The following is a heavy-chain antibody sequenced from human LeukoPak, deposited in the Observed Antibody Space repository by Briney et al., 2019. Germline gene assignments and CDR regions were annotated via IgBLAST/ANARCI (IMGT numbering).Heavy chain of an antibody. D-gene: IGHD1-7*01. Sequence: QSGGSLRLSCAASGFTFSSYWMHWVRQAPGKGLVWVSRINTGGSTTDYADSVKGRFTISRDNAKNTLYLQMNSLRAEDTAVYYCARDGTIWSNYYYYGMDVWGQGTTVTISS. CDR1: GFTFSSYW. CDR3: ARDGTIWSNYYYYGMDV. V-gene: IGHV3-74*01. J-gene: IGHJ6*02. CDR2: INTGGSTT.